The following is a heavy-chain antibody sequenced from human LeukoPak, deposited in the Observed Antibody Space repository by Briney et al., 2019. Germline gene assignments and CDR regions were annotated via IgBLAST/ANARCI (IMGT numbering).Heavy chain of an antibody. CDR2: INPNSGGT. CDR1: GYTFTGYY. J-gene: IGHJ4*02. CDR3: ARVGSGYYYSTFPDY. D-gene: IGHD3-22*01. V-gene: IGHV1-2*02. Sequence: ASVKVSCKASGYTFTGYYMHWVRQAPGQGLEWMGWINPNSGGTNYAQKFQGRVTMTRDTSISTAYMELSRLRSDDTAVYHCARVGSGYYYSTFPDYWGQGTLVTVSS.